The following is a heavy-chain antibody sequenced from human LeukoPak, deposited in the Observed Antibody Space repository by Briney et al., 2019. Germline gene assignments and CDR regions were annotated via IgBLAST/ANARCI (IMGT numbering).Heavy chain of an antibody. Sequence: PVASVKVSCKASGYTFTGYYMHWVRQAPGQGLEWMGWINPNSGGTNYAQKFQGWVTMTRDTSISTAYMELSRLRSDDTAVYYCARDWGIAAAGTAFDIWGQGTMVTVSS. J-gene: IGHJ3*02. CDR3: ARDWGIAAAGTAFDI. CDR2: INPNSGGT. V-gene: IGHV1-2*04. CDR1: GYTFTGYY. D-gene: IGHD6-13*01.